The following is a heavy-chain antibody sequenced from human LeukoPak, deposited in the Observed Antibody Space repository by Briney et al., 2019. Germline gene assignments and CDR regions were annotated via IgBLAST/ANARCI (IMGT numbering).Heavy chain of an antibody. CDR2: INPNSGGT. J-gene: IGHJ5*02. CDR3: ARASFWESPINWFAP. Sequence: GASVTASCKASGYAFTGYYMHWVRQAPGQGLEWMGWINPNSGGTNYAQKFQGRVTMTRDTSISTAYMELSRLTSDDTAVYYCARASFWESPINWFAPWGQGTLVTVSS. D-gene: IGHD3-16*01. V-gene: IGHV1-2*02. CDR1: GYAFTGYY.